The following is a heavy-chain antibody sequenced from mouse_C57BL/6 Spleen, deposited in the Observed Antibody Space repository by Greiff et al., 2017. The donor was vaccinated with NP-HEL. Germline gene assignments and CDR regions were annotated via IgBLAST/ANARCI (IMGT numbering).Heavy chain of an antibody. CDR2: IYPGDGGT. D-gene: IGHD3-1*01. CDR3: ARHRSYYFDY. V-gene: IGHV1-80*01. Sequence: QVQLKQSGAELVKPGASVKISCKASGCAFSSYWMNWVKQRPGTGLEWIGQIYPGDGGTNYNGEFTVKATLTADQSSSTAYMQLSSLTAEDSAVYFCARHRSYYFDYWGQGPTLTVSS. J-gene: IGHJ2*01. CDR1: GCAFSSYW.